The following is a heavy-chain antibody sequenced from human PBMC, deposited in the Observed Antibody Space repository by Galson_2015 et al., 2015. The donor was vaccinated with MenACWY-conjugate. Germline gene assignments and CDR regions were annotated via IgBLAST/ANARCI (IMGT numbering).Heavy chain of an antibody. Sequence: SLRLSCAASRFTLSTYGMHWVRQAPGLGLEWVATISYDGLNKYYADSVKGRFTISRDNSNNTMYLQMSSLRNEDTGVYFCARAADGVMVLPVAVFDLWGQGTRVTVSS. CDR1: RFTLSTYG. D-gene: IGHD2-15*01. CDR2: ISYDGLNK. V-gene: IGHV3-30*03. J-gene: IGHJ3*01. CDR3: ARAADGVMVLPVAVFDL.